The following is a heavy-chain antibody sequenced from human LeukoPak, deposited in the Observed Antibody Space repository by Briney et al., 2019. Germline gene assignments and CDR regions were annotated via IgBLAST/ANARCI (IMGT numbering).Heavy chain of an antibody. J-gene: IGHJ6*02. V-gene: IGHV5-51*01. CDR1: GYSFPSYG. D-gene: IGHD6-19*01. CDR3: ASRGSGLRHYYYGMDV. Sequence: GESLKISCKGSGYSFPSYGIGWVRQMPGKGLEWMGIIYPGDSDTRYSPSFQGQVTISADKSISTAYLQWSSLKASDTAMYYCASRGSGLRHYYYGMDVWGQGTTVTVSS. CDR2: IYPGDSDT.